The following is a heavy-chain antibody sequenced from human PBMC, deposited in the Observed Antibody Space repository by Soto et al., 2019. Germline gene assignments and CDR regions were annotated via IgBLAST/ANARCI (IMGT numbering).Heavy chain of an antibody. CDR1: GVSIRSYY. CDR3: ARDLAYCGGDCYSHYFDY. D-gene: IGHD2-21*02. Sequence: SDTLSLTCTVSGVSIRSYYWSWMRQPSGKGLEWIGYIYYSGSTNYNPSLKSRVTISVDTSKNQFSLKLSSVTAADTAVYYCARDLAYCGGDCYSHYFDYWGQGTLVTVS. J-gene: IGHJ4*02. CDR2: IYYSGST. V-gene: IGHV4-59*01.